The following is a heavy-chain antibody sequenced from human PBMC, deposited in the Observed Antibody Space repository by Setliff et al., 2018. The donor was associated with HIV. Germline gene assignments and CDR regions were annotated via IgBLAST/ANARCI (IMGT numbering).Heavy chain of an antibody. V-gene: IGHV1-69*13. CDR1: GGTFCSYA. D-gene: IGHD3-22*01. CDR3: ARGGVYYYDSSGWSMDY. CDR2: IIPVFGTT. J-gene: IGHJ4*02. Sequence: SVKVSCKASGGTFCSYAISWVRQAPGQGLDWMGGIIPVFGTTNYAQKFQGRVTITADESTSTAYMELSSLRSEDTAVYYCARGGVYYYDSSGWSMDYWGQGTLVTVS.